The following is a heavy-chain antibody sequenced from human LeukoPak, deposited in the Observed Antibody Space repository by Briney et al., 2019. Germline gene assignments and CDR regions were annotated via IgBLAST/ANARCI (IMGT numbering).Heavy chain of an antibody. CDR2: ITGGHGAT. D-gene: IGHD1-1*01. V-gene: IGHV3-23*01. Sequence: GGSLRLSCSASGFNFNTYTPTWVRQAPGKRPEWLSAITGGHGATYYVDSVTGRFTISRDYSRNTVYLHMSALRAEDTAVYYCARDRSTDAISEYWGQGTLVAVSS. CDR1: GFNFNTYT. J-gene: IGHJ4*02. CDR3: ARDRSTDAISEY.